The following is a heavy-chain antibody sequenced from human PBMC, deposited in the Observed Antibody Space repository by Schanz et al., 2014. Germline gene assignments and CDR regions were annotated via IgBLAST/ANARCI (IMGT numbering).Heavy chain of an antibody. Sequence: QVQLVESGGGVVQPGRSLRLSCAASGFTFSSYGMHWVRQAPGKGLEWVAAMSYDGSIKYYGDSVKGRFTISRDNSKNTLYLHMNTLRSEDTAVYYCAEDSTRIDIVLVPTAIDYWGQGTLVTVSS. CDR1: GFTFSSYG. J-gene: IGHJ4*02. CDR3: AEDSTRIDIVLVPTAIDY. V-gene: IGHV3-30*18. CDR2: MSYDGSIK. D-gene: IGHD2-2*01.